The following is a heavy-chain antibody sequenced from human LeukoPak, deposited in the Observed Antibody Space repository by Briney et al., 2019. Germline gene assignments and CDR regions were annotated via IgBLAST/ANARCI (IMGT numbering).Heavy chain of an antibody. D-gene: IGHD2-21*01. V-gene: IGHV4-4*07. CDR3: ARALLAAFGGGNANDAFHI. CDR1: GGSISSYY. CDR2: IYTSGST. J-gene: IGHJ3*02. Sequence: SETLSLTCTVSGGSISSYYWSWIRQPAGKGLEWIGRIYTSGSTNYNPSLKSRVTMSVDTSKNQFSLKLSSVTAADTAVYYCARALLAAFGGGNANDAFHIWGQGTMVTVSS.